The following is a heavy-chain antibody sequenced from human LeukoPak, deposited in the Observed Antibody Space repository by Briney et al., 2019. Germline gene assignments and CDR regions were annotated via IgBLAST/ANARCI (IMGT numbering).Heavy chain of an antibody. Sequence: GGSLRLSCAASRFTVSSYGMHWVHQAPGKGLEWVAVIWYDGSKRFYSDSVKGRFTISRDNSKNTLYLQMNSLRGEDTAVYFCARDAPSISLAYWGQGTLVTVSS. V-gene: IGHV3-33*01. J-gene: IGHJ4*02. D-gene: IGHD2-21*01. CDR2: IWYDGSKR. CDR3: ARDAPSISLAY. CDR1: RFTVSSYG.